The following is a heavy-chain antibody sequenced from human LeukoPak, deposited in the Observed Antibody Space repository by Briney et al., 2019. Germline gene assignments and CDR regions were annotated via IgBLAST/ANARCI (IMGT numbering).Heavy chain of an antibody. J-gene: IGHJ4*02. CDR2: IWYDGSNK. CDR3: ARERCSGGSCYFQYFDY. CDR1: GFTFSSYG. Sequence: TGGSLRLSCAASGFTFSSYGMHWVRQAPGKGLEWVAVIWYDGSNKYYADSVKGRFTISRDNSKNTLYLQMNSLRAEDTAVYYCARERCSGGSCYFQYFDYWGQGTLVTVSS. D-gene: IGHD2-15*01. V-gene: IGHV3-33*01.